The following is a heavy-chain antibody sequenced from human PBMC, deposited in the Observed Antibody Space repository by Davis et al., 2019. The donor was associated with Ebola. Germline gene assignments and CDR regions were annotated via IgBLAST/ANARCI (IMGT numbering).Heavy chain of an antibody. CDR1: GGSFSGYY. J-gene: IGHJ5*02. V-gene: IGHV4-34*01. D-gene: IGHD2-2*02. CDR3: ARGRGFGIVVVPAAIPARFDP. CDR2: INHSGST. Sequence: SETLSLTCAVYGGSFSGYYWSWIRQPPGKGLEWIGEINHSGSTNYNPSLKSRVTISVDTSKNQFSLKLSSVTAADTAVYYCARGRGFGIVVVPAAIPARFDPWGQGTLVTVSS.